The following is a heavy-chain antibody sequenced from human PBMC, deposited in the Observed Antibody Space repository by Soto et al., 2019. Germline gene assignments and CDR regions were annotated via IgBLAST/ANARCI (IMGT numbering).Heavy chain of an antibody. D-gene: IGHD2-2*01. Sequence: EVQLVESGGGLVQPGGSLRLSCAASGFTFSSYWMSWVRQAPGKGLEWAANIKQDGSEKYYVDSVKGRFTISRDNAKNSLYLQMNSLRAEDTAVYYCARDPNIVLVPAALRSYYYYYGMDVWGQGTTVTVSS. CDR2: IKQDGSEK. V-gene: IGHV3-7*01. CDR1: GFTFSSYW. J-gene: IGHJ6*02. CDR3: ARDPNIVLVPAALRSYYYYYGMDV.